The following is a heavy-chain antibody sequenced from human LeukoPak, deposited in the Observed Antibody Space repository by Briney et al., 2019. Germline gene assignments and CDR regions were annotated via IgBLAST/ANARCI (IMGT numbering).Heavy chain of an antibody. D-gene: IGHD1-26*01. CDR3: ARRSDTWESYYFDY. CDR2: IYYSGST. Sequence: SETLSLTCTVSGGSISSYYWSWIRQPPGKGLEWIGYIYYSGSTNYNPSLKSRVTISVDTSKNQFSLKLSSVTAADTAVYYCARRSDTWESYYFDYWGQGTLVTVSS. J-gene: IGHJ4*02. CDR1: GGSISSYY. V-gene: IGHV4-59*01.